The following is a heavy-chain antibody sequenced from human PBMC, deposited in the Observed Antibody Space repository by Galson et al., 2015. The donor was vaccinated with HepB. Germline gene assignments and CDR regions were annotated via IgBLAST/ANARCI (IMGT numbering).Heavy chain of an antibody. Sequence: SLRLSCAASGVTFSSYAMSWVRQAPGKGLEWVSSISGFGGSTYYADSVKSRFTISRDDSKNTLYLQMKSLRAEDTAVYYCAKDRYSGSCHGWHDPWGQGTLVTVSS. V-gene: IGHV3-23*01. CDR2: ISGFGGST. CDR3: AKDRYSGSCHGWHDP. D-gene: IGHD1-26*01. CDR1: GVTFSSYA. J-gene: IGHJ5*02.